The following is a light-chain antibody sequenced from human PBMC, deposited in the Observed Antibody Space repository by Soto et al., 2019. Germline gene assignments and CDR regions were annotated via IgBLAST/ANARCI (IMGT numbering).Light chain of an antibody. V-gene: IGKV3-20*01. Sequence: DIVLTQSPGTLSLSPGERATLSCRASQSVSSSYFAWYQQKPGQAPRLLIYAASRRASGIPDRFSGSGSGTDFTLTINRLGPEDFAVYYCQQYGALPYTFGQGTKLESK. CDR1: QSVSSSY. CDR2: AAS. J-gene: IGKJ2*01. CDR3: QQYGALPYT.